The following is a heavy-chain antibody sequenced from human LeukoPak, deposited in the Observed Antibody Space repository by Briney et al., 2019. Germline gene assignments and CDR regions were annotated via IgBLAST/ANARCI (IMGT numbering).Heavy chain of an antibody. J-gene: IGHJ4*02. V-gene: IGHV3-74*01. CDR2: INSDGSST. D-gene: IGHD2-2*01. Sequence: GGSLRLSCAASGFTFSSYWMHWVRQAPGKGLVWVSRINSDGSSTSYADSVKGRFTISRDNAKNTLYLQMNSLRAEDTAVYYCAKHCSSTSCIDYWGQGTRVTVSS. CDR1: GFTFSSYW. CDR3: AKHCSSTSCIDY.